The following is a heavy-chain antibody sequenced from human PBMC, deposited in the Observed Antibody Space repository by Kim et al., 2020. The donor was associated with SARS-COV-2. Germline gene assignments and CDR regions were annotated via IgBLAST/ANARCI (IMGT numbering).Heavy chain of an antibody. J-gene: IGHJ4*02. V-gene: IGHV1-3*01. D-gene: IGHD1-26*01. CDR3: ARGGWGY. Sequence: GNGNTKYSQKFQGRVTITRDTSASTAYMELSSLRSEDTSVYYCARGGWGYWGQGTLVTVSS. CDR2: GNGNT.